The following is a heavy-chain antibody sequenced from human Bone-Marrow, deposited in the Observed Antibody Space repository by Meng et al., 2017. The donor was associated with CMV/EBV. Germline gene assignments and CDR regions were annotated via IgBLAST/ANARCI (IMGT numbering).Heavy chain of an antibody. CDR3: ARAACGVVVPAAPCNWFDP. D-gene: IGHD2-2*01. Sequence: GGSLRLSCAASGFTFSTYAMHWVRQAPGKGLEWVAVISYDGSNKYYADSVKGRFTISRDNSKNTLYLQMSSLRAEDTAVYYCARAACGVVVPAAPCNWFDPWGQGTLVTVSS. V-gene: IGHV3-30*04. J-gene: IGHJ5*02. CDR2: ISYDGSNK. CDR1: GFTFSTYA.